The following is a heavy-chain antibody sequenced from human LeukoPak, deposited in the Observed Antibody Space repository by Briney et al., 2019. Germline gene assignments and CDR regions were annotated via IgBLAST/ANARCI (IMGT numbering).Heavy chain of an antibody. D-gene: IGHD6-19*01. CDR3: ARTYASGWYVDY. V-gene: IGHV4-39*07. Sequence: SETLSLTCTVSGGSISSGPYYWGWIRQPPGKGLEWIGSIYYSGTTYYNPSLKSRVTISVDRSKNQFSLRLNSVTAADTAVYYCARTYASGWYVDYWGQGTLVTVSS. CDR1: GGSISSGPYY. CDR2: IYYSGTT. J-gene: IGHJ4*02.